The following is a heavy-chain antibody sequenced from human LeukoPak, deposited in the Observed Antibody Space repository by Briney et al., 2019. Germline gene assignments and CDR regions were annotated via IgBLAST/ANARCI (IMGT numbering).Heavy chain of an antibody. CDR3: ARHTKSGYSYGFDAFHI. D-gene: IGHD5-18*01. CDR1: GGSISSSNYN. J-gene: IGHJ3*02. CDR2: ISYSGST. Sequence: SETLSLTCTVSGGSISSSNYNWGWIRQSPGEGLEWIGTISYSGSTYYNPSLKSRVTISVDTSKNQFSLKLTSVTAADTAVYYCARHTKSGYSYGFDAFHIWGQGTMVTVSS. V-gene: IGHV4-39*01.